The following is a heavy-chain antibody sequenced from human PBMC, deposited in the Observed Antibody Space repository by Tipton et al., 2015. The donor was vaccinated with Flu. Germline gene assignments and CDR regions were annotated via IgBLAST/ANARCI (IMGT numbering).Heavy chain of an antibody. V-gene: IGHV4-59*01. CDR2: IYYSGST. CDR1: GGSISSYY. Sequence: TLSLTFTVSGGSISSYYWSWIRQPPGKGLEWIGHIYYSGSTNYNPSLKSRVTISVDTSKNQFSLKLSSVTAADTAVYYCAEGYCSGGSCYLSYWGQGTLVTVSS. CDR3: AEGYCSGGSCYLSY. J-gene: IGHJ4*02. D-gene: IGHD2-15*01.